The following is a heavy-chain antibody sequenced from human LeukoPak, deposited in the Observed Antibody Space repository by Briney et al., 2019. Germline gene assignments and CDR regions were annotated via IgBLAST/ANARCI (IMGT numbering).Heavy chain of an antibody. CDR1: GYTFTGYY. D-gene: IGHD3-3*01. Sequence: ASVKVSCKASGYTFTGYYMHWVRQAPGQGLEWMGWINPNSGGTNYAQKFQGRVTMTRDTSISTAYMELSRLRSDDTAVYYCARDHGGPVLRFLGGWYFDLWGRGTLVTVSS. J-gene: IGHJ2*01. CDR2: INPNSGGT. CDR3: ARDHGGPVLRFLGGWYFDL. V-gene: IGHV1-2*02.